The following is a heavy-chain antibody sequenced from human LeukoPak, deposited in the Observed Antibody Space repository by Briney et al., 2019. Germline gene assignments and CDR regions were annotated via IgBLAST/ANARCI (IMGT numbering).Heavy chain of an antibody. V-gene: IGHV4-4*07. CDR3: ATGEGNYFDY. CDR2: ISTSGNT. J-gene: IGHJ4*02. Sequence: SETLSLTCTVSGGSISSYYWTWIRQPAGKGLEWIGRISTSGNTNYTPSLKSRVTMSVDTSRNQFSLKLTSVTAADAAVYYCATGEGNYFDYWGQGALVTVSS. CDR1: GGSISSYY.